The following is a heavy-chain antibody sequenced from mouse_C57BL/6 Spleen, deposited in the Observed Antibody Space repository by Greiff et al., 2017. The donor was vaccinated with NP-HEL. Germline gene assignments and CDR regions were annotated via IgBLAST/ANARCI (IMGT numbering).Heavy chain of an antibody. Sequence: QVQLKQPGAELVKPGASVKLSCKASGYTFTSYWMQWVKQRPGQGLEWIGEIDPSDSYTNYNQKFKGKATLTVDTSSSTAYMQLSSLTSEDSAVYYCARLKGSSGSHYAMDYWGQGTSVTVSS. CDR2: IDPSDSYT. D-gene: IGHD3-2*02. CDR3: ARLKGSSGSHYAMDY. CDR1: GYTFTSYW. J-gene: IGHJ4*01. V-gene: IGHV1-50*01.